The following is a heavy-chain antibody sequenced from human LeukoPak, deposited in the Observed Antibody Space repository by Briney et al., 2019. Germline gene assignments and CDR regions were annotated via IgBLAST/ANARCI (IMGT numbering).Heavy chain of an antibody. J-gene: IGHJ4*02. CDR2: ISSGGDDI. V-gene: IGHV3-21*01. Sequence: GGSLRLSCAASGFTFSPYSMTWVRQAPGKGLEGVSSISSGGDDIYYSDLVKGRFTISRDSAKNSLFLQMSNLRADDTAVYYCATKQWLNSWGQGTRVIVSS. CDR1: GFTFSPYS. D-gene: IGHD6-19*01. CDR3: ATKQWLNS.